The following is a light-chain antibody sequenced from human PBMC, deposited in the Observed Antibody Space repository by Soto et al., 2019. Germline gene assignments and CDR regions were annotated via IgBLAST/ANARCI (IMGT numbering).Light chain of an antibody. CDR3: RSYTCSTTLVV. V-gene: IGLV2-14*03. CDR1: SSDVGGYNY. CDR2: DVS. Sequence: QSALTQPASVSGSPGPSITISCAGTSSDVGGYNYVSWYQQHPGKAPKLMIYDVSNRPSGVSNRFSGSRSGNTASLTISGLQAEDEAHYYCRSYTCSTTLVVFGGGTKLTVL. J-gene: IGLJ2*01.